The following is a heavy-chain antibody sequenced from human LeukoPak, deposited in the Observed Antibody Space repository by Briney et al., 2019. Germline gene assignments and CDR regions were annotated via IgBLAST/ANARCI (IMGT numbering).Heavy chain of an antibody. Sequence: PSETLSLTCTVSGVSISSGGYYWSWLRRHPGKGLEWIGYIYYSGSTYYNPSLKSRVTISVDTSKNQFSLKLSSVTAADTAVYYCARHGGVAAFDYWGQGTLVTVSS. CDR3: ARHGGVAAFDY. D-gene: IGHD6-19*01. J-gene: IGHJ4*02. CDR1: GVSISSGGYY. CDR2: IYYSGST. V-gene: IGHV4-31*03.